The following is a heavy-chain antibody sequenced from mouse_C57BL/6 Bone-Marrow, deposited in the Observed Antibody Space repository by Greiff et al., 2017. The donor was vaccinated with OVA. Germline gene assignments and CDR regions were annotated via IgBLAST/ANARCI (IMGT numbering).Heavy chain of an antibody. J-gene: IGHJ3*01. CDR2: INPYNGGT. D-gene: IGHD2-4*01. CDR3: ARGRYDYDPFAY. Sequence: EVQLQQSGPVLVKPGASVKMSCKASGYTFTDYYMNWVKQSHGKSLEWIGVINPYNGGTSYNQKFKGKATLTVDKYSSTAYMELNSLTSEDSAVYYCARGRYDYDPFAYWGQGTLVTVSA. CDR1: GYTFTDYY. V-gene: IGHV1-19*01.